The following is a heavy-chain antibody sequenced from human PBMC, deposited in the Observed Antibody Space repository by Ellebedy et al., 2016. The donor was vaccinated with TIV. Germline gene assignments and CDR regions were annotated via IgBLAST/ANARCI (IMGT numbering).Heavy chain of an antibody. Sequence: KVSCKGDGFSFSTYWIAWLRQMPGEGLEYRGAIYSRVSDVRYSPSFEGQVTMSADTSTNTAYLQWSSLGASDTATYYCARHDGRGYGYGYFDYWGQGTPVTVSS. J-gene: IGHJ4*02. CDR3: ARHDGRGYGYGYFDY. V-gene: IGHV5-51*01. CDR2: IYSRVSDV. CDR1: GFSFSTYW. D-gene: IGHD5-18*01.